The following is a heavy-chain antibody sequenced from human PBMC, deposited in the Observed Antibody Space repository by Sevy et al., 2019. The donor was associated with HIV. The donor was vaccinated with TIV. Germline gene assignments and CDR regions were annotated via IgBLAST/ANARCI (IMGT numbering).Heavy chain of an antibody. Sequence: GGSLRLSCAASGFTFSDYYMSWIRQAPGKGLEWVSYISSSGSTIYYADSVKGRFTISRDNAKNSLYLQMNSLRAEDTGVYYCASPYSYGHNWFDPWGQGTLVTVSS. CDR3: ASPYSYGHNWFDP. V-gene: IGHV3-11*01. D-gene: IGHD5-18*01. J-gene: IGHJ5*02. CDR1: GFTFSDYY. CDR2: ISSSGSTI.